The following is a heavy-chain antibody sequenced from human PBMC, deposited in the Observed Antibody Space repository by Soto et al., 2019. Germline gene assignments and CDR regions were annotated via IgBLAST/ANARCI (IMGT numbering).Heavy chain of an antibody. Sequence: PGVPLRLSCAASGFTISSFGMHWVRKSPGKGLEWMAVISYDGSKKYYADSVKGRFTISRDNSKNTLSLQMNSLRAEDTAVYYCAKDSQATYGDCLDYWGQGTLVTVAS. D-gene: IGHD4-17*01. J-gene: IGHJ4*02. CDR1: GFTISSFG. CDR2: ISYDGSKK. CDR3: AKDSQATYGDCLDY. V-gene: IGHV3-30*18.